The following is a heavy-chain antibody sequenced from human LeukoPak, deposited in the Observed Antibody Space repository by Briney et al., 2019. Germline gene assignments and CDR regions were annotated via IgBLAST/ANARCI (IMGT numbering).Heavy chain of an antibody. V-gene: IGHV3-33*01. CDR3: ARIRGYSYGHLDY. CDR2: IWYDGSNK. J-gene: IGHJ4*02. D-gene: IGHD5-18*01. Sequence: GGSLRLSCATSGFTFSSYGTHWVRQAPGKGLEWVAVIWYDGSNKYYADSVKGRFTISRDNSKNTLYLQMNSLRAEDTAVYYCARIRGYSYGHLDYWGQGTLVTVSS. CDR1: GFTFSSYG.